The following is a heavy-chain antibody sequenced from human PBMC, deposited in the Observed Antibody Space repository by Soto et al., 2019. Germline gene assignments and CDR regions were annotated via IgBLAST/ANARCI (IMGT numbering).Heavy chain of an antibody. J-gene: IGHJ6*02. CDR3: AYTNCSGGSCYLTHPYYYYYYGMDV. CDR2: IIPIFGTA. CDR1: GGTFSSYA. Sequence: QVQLVQSGAEVKKPGSSVKVSCKASGGTFSSYAISWVRQAPGQGLEWMGGIIPIFGTANYAQKFQGRVTITADKSTSTAYMELSSLRSEDTAVYYCAYTNCSGGSCYLTHPYYYYYYGMDVWGQGTTVTVSS. D-gene: IGHD2-15*01. V-gene: IGHV1-69*06.